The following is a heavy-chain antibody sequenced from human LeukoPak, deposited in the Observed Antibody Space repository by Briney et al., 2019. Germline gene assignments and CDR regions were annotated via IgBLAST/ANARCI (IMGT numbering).Heavy chain of an antibody. J-gene: IGHJ5*01. CDR1: GYTLTGYY. CDR3: ARLAAGTRIVLDS. Sequence: ASVTVSCKASGYTLTGYYMHWVRQAPGQGLEWMGWINSNSGDTNSVKKFQDRVTMTRDTSISTAYLELSRLRPDDTAVYYCARLAAGTRIVLDSWGQGTLVTVSS. D-gene: IGHD6-13*01. CDR2: INSNSGDT. V-gene: IGHV1-2*02.